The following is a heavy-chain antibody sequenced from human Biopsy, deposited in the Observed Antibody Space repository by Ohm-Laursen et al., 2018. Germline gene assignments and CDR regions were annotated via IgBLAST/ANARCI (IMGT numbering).Heavy chain of an antibody. D-gene: IGHD3-3*01. CDR2: INPVGGST. V-gene: IGHV1-46*01. Sequence: ESSVKVSCKGSGYTFTNHYIHWVRQAPGQGLEWMGIINPVGGSTNYAQKFQGRVTLTTDTSTSTVHMELRSLRSDDTAVYYCARLLQTDGDGFWSGYYDYWGQGTLVTVSS. CDR1: GYTFTNHY. CDR3: ARLLQTDGDGFWSGYYDY. J-gene: IGHJ4*02.